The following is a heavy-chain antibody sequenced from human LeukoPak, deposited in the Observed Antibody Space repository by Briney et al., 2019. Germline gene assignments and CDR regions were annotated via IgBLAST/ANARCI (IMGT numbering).Heavy chain of an antibody. CDR2: ISAYNGNT. J-gene: IGHJ5*02. CDR3: ARARRIGYSGYDWFDP. D-gene: IGHD5-12*01. CDR1: GYTFTSYG. Sequence: ASVKVSCKASGYTFTSYGISWVRQAPGQGLEWMGWISAYNGNTNYAQKLQGRVTMTTDTSTSTAYMELRSLRSDDTAVYYCARARRIGYSGYDWFDPWGQGTLVTVSS. V-gene: IGHV1-18*01.